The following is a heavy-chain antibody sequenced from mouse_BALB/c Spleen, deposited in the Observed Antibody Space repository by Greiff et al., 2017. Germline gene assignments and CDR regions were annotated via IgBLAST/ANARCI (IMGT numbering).Heavy chain of an antibody. V-gene: IGHV1-14*01. Sequence: SGPELVKPGASVKMSCKASGYTFTSYVMHWVKQKPGQGLEWIGYINPYNDGTKYNEKFKGKATLTSDKSSSTAYMELSSLTSEDSAVYYCAREATTMINYFDYWGQGTTLTVSS. CDR3: AREATTMINYFDY. CDR2: INPYNDGT. CDR1: GYTFTSYV. J-gene: IGHJ2*01. D-gene: IGHD2-4*01.